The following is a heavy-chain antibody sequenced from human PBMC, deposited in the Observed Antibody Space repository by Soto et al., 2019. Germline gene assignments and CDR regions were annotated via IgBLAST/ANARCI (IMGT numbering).Heavy chain of an antibody. CDR3: ARTIAAASLVAFDI. CDR1: GGSISSSSYY. J-gene: IGHJ3*02. D-gene: IGHD6-13*01. Sequence: PSETLSLTCTVSGGSISSSSYYWGWIRQPPGKGLEWIGSIYYSGSTYYNPSLKSRVTISVDTSKNQFSLKLSSVTAADTAVYYCARTIAAASLVAFDIWGQGTMVTVSS. V-gene: IGHV4-39*01. CDR2: IYYSGST.